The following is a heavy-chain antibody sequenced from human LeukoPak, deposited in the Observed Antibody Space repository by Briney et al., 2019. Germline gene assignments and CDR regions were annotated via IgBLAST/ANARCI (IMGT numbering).Heavy chain of an antibody. V-gene: IGHV4-34*01. CDR1: GGSFSGYY. Sequence: SETLSLTCAVYGGSFSGYYWSWIRQPPGKGLEWIGEINHSGSTNYNPPLKSRVTISVDTSKNQFSLKLSSVTAADTAVYYCARGRGWDDSSGYYGYYYGMDVWGQGTTVTVSS. CDR3: ARGRGWDDSSGYYGYYYGMDV. J-gene: IGHJ6*02. CDR2: INHSGST. D-gene: IGHD3-22*01.